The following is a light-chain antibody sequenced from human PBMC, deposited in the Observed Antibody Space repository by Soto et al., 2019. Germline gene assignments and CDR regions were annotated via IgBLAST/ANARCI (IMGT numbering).Light chain of an antibody. J-gene: IGKJ1*01. Sequence: DIQMTQSPSTLSGSVGDRVTITCRASQTISSWLAWYQQKPGKAPHLLIYKASSLPYGVPSRFSGSGSGTEFSLTISSLQPDDFATYYCQQYNDNFPTFGQGTKVDIK. CDR3: QQYNDNFPT. V-gene: IGKV1-5*03. CDR2: KAS. CDR1: QTISSW.